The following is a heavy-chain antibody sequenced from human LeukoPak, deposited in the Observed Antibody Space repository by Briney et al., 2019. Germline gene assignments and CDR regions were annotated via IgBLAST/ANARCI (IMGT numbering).Heavy chain of an antibody. D-gene: IGHD4-17*01. CDR3: AGSYGDYVAWFDP. CDR1: GGSISSYY. V-gene: IGHV4-59*08. J-gene: IGHJ5*02. CDR2: IYYSGST. Sequence: SETLSLTCTVSGGSISSYYWSRIRQPPGKGLEWIGYIYYSGSTNYNPSLKSRVTISVDTSKNQFSLKLSSVTAADTAVYYCAGSYGDYVAWFDPWGQGTLVTVSS.